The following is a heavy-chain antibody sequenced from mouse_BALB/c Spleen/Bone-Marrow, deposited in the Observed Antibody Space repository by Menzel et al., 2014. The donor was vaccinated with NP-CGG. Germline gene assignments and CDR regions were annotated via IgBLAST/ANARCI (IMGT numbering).Heavy chain of an antibody. CDR2: IDPANGNT. Sequence: VKVVESGAELVKPGASVKLSCTASGFNIKDTYMHWVKQRPEQGLEWIGRIDPANGNTKYDPKFQAKATITPDTSSNTAYLQLSSLTSEDTAVYYCARSGDYDKAWFAYWGQGTLVTVSA. CDR3: ARSGDYDKAWFAY. J-gene: IGHJ3*01. CDR1: GFNIKDTY. V-gene: IGHV14-3*02. D-gene: IGHD2-4*01.